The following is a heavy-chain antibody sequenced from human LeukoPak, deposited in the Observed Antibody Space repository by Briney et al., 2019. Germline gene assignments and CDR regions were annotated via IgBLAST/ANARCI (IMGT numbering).Heavy chain of an antibody. J-gene: IGHJ6*03. D-gene: IGHD3-22*01. CDR3: ARGDYDSSGYPPYYMDV. CDR1: GFTFSSYS. V-gene: IGHV3-21*04. Sequence: GGSLRLSCAGSGFTFSSYSMNWVRQAPGKGLEWVSSISSSSSYIYYADSVKGRFTISRDNAKNSLYLQMNSLRAEDTALYYCARGDYDSSGYPPYYMDVWGKGTTVTVSS. CDR2: ISSSSSYI.